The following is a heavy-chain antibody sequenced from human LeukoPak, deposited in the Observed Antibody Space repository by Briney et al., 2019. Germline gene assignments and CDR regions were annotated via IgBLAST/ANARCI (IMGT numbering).Heavy chain of an antibody. V-gene: IGHV3-23*01. CDR3: AKESDYSNAAPEWGFDS. CDR2: ISGSSSHT. J-gene: IGHJ4*02. D-gene: IGHD3-3*01. Sequence: GGSLRLSCAASGFTFSIYAMSWVRQAPGKGLEWVSGISGSSSHTAGADSVRGRFIISRDNTRNTLYLHMNSLRAEDTALYYCAKESDYSNAAPEWGFDSWGQGTLVTVSS. CDR1: GFTFSIYA.